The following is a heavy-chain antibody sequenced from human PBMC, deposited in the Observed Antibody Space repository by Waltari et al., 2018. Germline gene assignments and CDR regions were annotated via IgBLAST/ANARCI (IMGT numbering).Heavy chain of an antibody. V-gene: IGHV1-24*01. CDR2: FDPEDGET. CDR1: GYTLHELS. J-gene: IGHJ3*02. Sequence: QVQLVQSGAEVKKPGASVKVSCKVSGYTLHELSMNWCRQATGKGLEWMGGFDPEDGETIYAQKFQGRVTMTEDTSTDTAYMELSSLRSEDTAVYYCATPLGSWDAFDIWGQGTMVTVSS. D-gene: IGHD3-10*01. CDR3: ATPLGSWDAFDI.